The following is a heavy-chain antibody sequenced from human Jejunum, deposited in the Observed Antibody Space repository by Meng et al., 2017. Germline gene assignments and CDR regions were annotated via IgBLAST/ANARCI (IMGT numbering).Heavy chain of an antibody. CDR3: ASTPDFGSGAFYTVYWFVR. CDR2: LYTNGTT. V-gene: IGHV4-4*07. J-gene: IGHJ5*02. D-gene: IGHD3-10*01. Sequence: QWQLQQPGPVLVQPSETLSLTCTVSGASISGNFWTWIRQPAGRGLEWLGRLYTNGTTNYNPSLKNRVSMSVDSSKNHVSLKLTSVTAADTAVYYCASTPDFGSGAFYTVYWFVRWGQGTMVTVFS. CDR1: GASISGNF.